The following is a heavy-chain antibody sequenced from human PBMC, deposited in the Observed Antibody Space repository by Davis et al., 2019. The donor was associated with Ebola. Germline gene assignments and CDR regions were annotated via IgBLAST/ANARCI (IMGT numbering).Heavy chain of an antibody. J-gene: IGHJ6*02. CDR1: GFTFSDYY. V-gene: IGHV3-11*04. CDR2: ISSSGSTI. Sequence: GGSLRLSCAASGFTFSDYYMSWIRQAPGKGLEWVSYISSSGSTIYYADSVKGRFTISRDNAKNSLYLQMNSLRAEDTAVYYCARDPSITIFGVVIYYYYYGMDVWGQGTTVTVSS. D-gene: IGHD3-3*01. CDR3: ARDPSITIFGVVIYYYYYGMDV.